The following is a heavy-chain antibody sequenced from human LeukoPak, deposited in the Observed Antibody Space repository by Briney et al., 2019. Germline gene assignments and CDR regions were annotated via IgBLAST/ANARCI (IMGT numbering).Heavy chain of an antibody. J-gene: IGHJ3*02. CDR1: GFTFSYYA. D-gene: IGHD3-3*01. CDR2: ISGSGGST. Sequence: GGSLRLSCAASGFTFSYYAMSWVRQAPGKGLEWVSAISGSGGSTYYADSVKGRFTISRDNSKNTLYLQMNSLRAEDTAVYYCAKELTTYYDFWSGSHDAFDIWGQGTTVTVSS. CDR3: AKELTTYYDFWSGSHDAFDI. V-gene: IGHV3-23*01.